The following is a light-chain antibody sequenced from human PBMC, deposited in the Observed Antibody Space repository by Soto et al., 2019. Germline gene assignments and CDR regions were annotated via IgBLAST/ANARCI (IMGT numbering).Light chain of an antibody. CDR1: QSVSNIY. CDR3: QQYGSSLYT. Sequence: EIVLTQSPGTLSLSPGERATLSCRASQSVSNIYLAWYQQKPGQAPRLLIYGASSRATGITDRFSGSGSGTDFTLTISRLEPEDFAVYYCQQYGSSLYTFGQGTKLEIK. CDR2: GAS. V-gene: IGKV3-20*01. J-gene: IGKJ2*01.